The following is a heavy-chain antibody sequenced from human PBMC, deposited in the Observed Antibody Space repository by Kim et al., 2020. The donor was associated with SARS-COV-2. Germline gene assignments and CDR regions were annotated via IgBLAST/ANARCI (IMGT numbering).Heavy chain of an antibody. CDR3: SRHSGKYVDSGFDN. D-gene: IGHD3-16*01. CDR1: GFTFSASA. Sequence: GGSLRLSCAASGFTFSASAMHWVRQASGKGLEWVGRIRSKPNNYATSYAASVTGRITISRDDSTNTVYLQMDSLKTDDTAAYFCSRHSGKYVDSGFDNW. V-gene: IGHV3-73*01. J-gene: IGHJ4*01. CDR2: IRSKPNNYAT.